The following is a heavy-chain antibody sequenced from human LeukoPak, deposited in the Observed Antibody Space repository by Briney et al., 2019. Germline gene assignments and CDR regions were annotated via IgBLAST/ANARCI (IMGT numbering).Heavy chain of an antibody. CDR2: IRYDETNK. V-gene: IGHV3-30*02. CDR3: AKDRGYNILTGYSKGHYFDY. D-gene: IGHD3-9*01. Sequence: GGSLRLSCAASGFTFNNYGIHWVRQAPGKGLEGVAFIRYDETNKYYADSVKGRFTISRDNSKNTLTLQMNSLRAEDMAVYYCAKDRGYNILTGYSKGHYFDYWGQGTLVTVSS. J-gene: IGHJ4*02. CDR1: GFTFNNYG.